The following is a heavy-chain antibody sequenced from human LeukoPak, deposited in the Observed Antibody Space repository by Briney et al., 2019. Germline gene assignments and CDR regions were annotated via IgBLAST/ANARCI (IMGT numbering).Heavy chain of an antibody. CDR1: GYSIGSGYY. J-gene: IGHJ4*02. Sequence: TLSLTCTVSGYSIGSGYYWSWIRQPPGKGLEWIGYIYHSGSTYYNPSLKSRVTISVDRSKNQFSLKLSSVTAADTAVYYCARDLRWELLTWGQGTLVTVSS. D-gene: IGHD1-26*01. CDR3: ARDLRWELLT. CDR2: IYHSGST. V-gene: IGHV4-38-2*02.